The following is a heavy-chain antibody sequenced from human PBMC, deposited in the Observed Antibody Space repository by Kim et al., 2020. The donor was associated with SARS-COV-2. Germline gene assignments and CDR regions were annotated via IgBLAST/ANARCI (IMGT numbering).Heavy chain of an antibody. Sequence: GGSLRLSCVASGFTFNMYAMTWVRQAPGKGLEWVSDISRSDTTYYADSVKGRFTIFRDNSKNTLYLQMNSLRAEDTAVYYCAKPGGSGSYYRYFDSWGQGTQVTFSS. CDR1: GFTFNMYA. J-gene: IGHJ4*02. D-gene: IGHD3-10*01. V-gene: IGHV3-23*01. CDR2: ISRSDTT. CDR3: AKPGGSGSYYRYFDS.